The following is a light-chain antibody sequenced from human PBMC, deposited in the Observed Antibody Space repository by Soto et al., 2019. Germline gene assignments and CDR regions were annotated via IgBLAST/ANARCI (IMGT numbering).Light chain of an antibody. CDR2: SAS. V-gene: IGKV1-9*01. Sequence: DVQLTQSPSFLSAYVGDRVTFTCRASQGISNHLVWYQQKPGEAPKILISSASTLRSGVPSRFSGSGSGTEFTLTISSLQPEDSATYYCQQIANYPVTFGGGTKVEIK. CDR3: QQIANYPVT. J-gene: IGKJ4*01. CDR1: QGISNH.